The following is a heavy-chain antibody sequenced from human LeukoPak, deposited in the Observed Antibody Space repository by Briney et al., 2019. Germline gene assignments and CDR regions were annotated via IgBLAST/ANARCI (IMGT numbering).Heavy chain of an antibody. CDR3: AKPRGGVEYPDGFDI. V-gene: IGHV3-23*01. J-gene: IGHJ3*02. CDR1: GFTFSSYA. Sequence: PGGSLRLSCAASGFTFSSYAMSWVRQAPGKGLEWVSTISGSGSSTYYADSVKGRFTISRDNSKNTQYLQMNNLRAGDTAVYSCAKPRGGVEYPDGFDIWGQGTMVTVSS. CDR2: ISGSGSST. D-gene: IGHD2-8*01.